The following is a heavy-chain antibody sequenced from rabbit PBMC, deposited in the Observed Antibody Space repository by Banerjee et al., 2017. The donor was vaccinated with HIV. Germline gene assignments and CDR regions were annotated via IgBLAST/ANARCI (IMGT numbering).Heavy chain of an antibody. V-gene: IGHV1S45*01. CDR2: IYGGSSGST. CDR1: GFTISSSYY. CDR3: ARDWNSGWGLTRLHL. D-gene: IGHD4-1*01. Sequence: QEQLEESGGGLVQPEGSLALTCKASGFTISSSYYMCWVRQAPGKGLEWIACIYGGSSGSTWYASWAKGRFTISKTSSTTVTLQMTSLTAADTATYFCARDWNSGWGLTRLHLWGQGTLVTVS. J-gene: IGHJ3*01.